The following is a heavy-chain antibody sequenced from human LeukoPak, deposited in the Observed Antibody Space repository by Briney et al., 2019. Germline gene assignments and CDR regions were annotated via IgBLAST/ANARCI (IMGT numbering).Heavy chain of an antibody. CDR1: GGSISGCW. CDR2: SYFSGST. D-gene: IGHD2-2*02. V-gene: IGHV4-4*07. J-gene: IGHJ5*02. Sequence: SETLSRASTGSGGSISGCWLSCISQRAGEGLELSRRSYFSGSTSYNTSVESRVTMSVDTSKNQFSMKLSSVAAADTAVYYCARSRYCSSTSCYNRNWFDPWGQGTLVTVSS. CDR3: ARSRYCSSTSCYNRNWFDP.